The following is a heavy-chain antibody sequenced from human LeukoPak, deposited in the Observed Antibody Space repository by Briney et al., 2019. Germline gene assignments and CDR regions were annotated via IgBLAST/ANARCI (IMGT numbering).Heavy chain of an antibody. V-gene: IGHV1-46*01. J-gene: IGHJ6*03. CDR2: INTSGGST. CDR1: GYTFISYS. D-gene: IGHD3-16*01. Sequence: ASVKVSCTASGYTFISYSMNWVRQAPGQGLEWVGIINTSGGSTDYAQTFKGRVTMTTDMSTSTVYLELSSLRSEDTAVYYGAIINYYDAGSVNYYSYFMDVWGKGTTLIISS. CDR3: AIINYYDAGSVNYYSYFMDV.